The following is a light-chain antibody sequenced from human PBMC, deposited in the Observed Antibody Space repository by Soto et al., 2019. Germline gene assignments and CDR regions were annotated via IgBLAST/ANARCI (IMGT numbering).Light chain of an antibody. J-gene: IGKJ1*01. CDR3: QQTYSSPRT. CDR1: QSIGSY. Sequence: DIQMTQSPSSLSSSVGDRVTITCRASQSIGSYLNSYQQKPGKAPNRLINAASSLQSGVSSKFSGSGSGTDFTLTISSLQPEDFATYYCQQTYSSPRTFDQGTKVEIK. V-gene: IGKV1-39*01. CDR2: AAS.